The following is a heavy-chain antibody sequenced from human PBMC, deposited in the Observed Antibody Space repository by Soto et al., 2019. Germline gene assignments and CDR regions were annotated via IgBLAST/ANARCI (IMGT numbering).Heavy chain of an antibody. CDR2: INPSGGST. CDR1: GYTFTSYY. CDR3: ARGSKQQRTLFILPHDAFDI. D-gene: IGHD6-13*01. V-gene: IGHV1-46*01. J-gene: IGHJ3*02. Sequence: ASLKVSCKASGYTFTSYYMHWVRQAPGQGLEWMGIINPSGGSTSYTQKFQGRVTMTRDTSTSTVYMELSSLRSEDTAVYYCARGSKQQRTLFILPHDAFDIWGQGTMVTV.